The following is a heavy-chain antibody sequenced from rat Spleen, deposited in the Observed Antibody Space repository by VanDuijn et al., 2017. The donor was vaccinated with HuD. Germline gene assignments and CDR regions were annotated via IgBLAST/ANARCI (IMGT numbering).Heavy chain of an antibody. CDR3: ARESGNSQFFDY. D-gene: IGHD1-1*01. CDR1: GFTFSDYY. J-gene: IGHJ2*01. Sequence: EVQLVESDGGLVQPGKSLKLSCAASGFTFSDYYMAWVRQAPKKGLEWVASISYEGSSTYYGDSVKGRFTISRDNAKNTVDMQLNSLRSEDTAMYYCARESGNSQFFDYWGQGVMVTVSS. V-gene: IGHV5-22*01. CDR2: ISYEGSST.